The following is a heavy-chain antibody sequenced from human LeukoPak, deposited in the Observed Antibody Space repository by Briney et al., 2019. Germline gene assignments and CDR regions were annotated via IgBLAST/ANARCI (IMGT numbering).Heavy chain of an antibody. J-gene: IGHJ4*02. CDR2: IYYSGSA. Sequence: SETLSLTCTVSGSSISSSPYYWGWVRQPPGKGLEWIGNIYYSGSAYYNPSLKTRVTISVDTSKNQFSLKLTSVTAADTAVYYCARHASVDGNWPRPLDYWGQGSLVTVSS. CDR3: ARHASVDGNWPRPLDY. CDR1: GSSISSSPYY. D-gene: IGHD6-19*01. V-gene: IGHV4-39*01.